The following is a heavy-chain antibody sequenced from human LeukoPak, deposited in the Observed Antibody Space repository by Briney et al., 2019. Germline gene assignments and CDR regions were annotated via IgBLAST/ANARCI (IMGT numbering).Heavy chain of an antibody. CDR3: AKDLDGLYYDFWRGYAQSDY. CDR1: GFPFSSYA. CDR2: ISGSGGST. V-gene: IGHV3-23*01. D-gene: IGHD3-3*01. Sequence: GGSLRLSCAASGFPFSSYAMSWVRQAPGKGLEWVSAISGSGGSTYYADSVKGRFTISRDNSKSTLYLQMNSLRAEDTAVYYCAKDLDGLYYDFWRGYAQSDYWGQGTLVTVSS. J-gene: IGHJ4*02.